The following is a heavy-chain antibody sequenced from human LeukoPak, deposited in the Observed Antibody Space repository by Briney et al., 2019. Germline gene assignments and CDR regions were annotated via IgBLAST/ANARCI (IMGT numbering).Heavy chain of an antibody. Sequence: GESLKISCKGSGYSFTSYWIGWVRQVPGKGLEWMGIIYPGDSDTRYSPSFQGQVTISADKSISTAYLQWSSLKASDTAMYYCATIGPYYYDSSGYLVPPFDYWGQGTLVTVSS. CDR3: ATIGPYYYDSSGYLVPPFDY. V-gene: IGHV5-51*01. CDR2: IYPGDSDT. J-gene: IGHJ4*02. D-gene: IGHD3-22*01. CDR1: GYSFTSYW.